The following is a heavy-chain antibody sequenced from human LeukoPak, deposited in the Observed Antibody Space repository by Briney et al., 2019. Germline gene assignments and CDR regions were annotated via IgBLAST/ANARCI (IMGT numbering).Heavy chain of an antibody. CDR1: GGSISSYY. V-gene: IGHV4-59*01. Sequence: SETLSLTCTVSGGSISSYYWSWIRQPPGKGLEWIGYIYYSGSTNYNPSLKSRVTISVDTSKNQFSLKLSSVTAADTAVYYCAREDTAMAAFDYGGQGTLVTVSS. CDR2: IYYSGST. CDR3: AREDTAMAAFDY. D-gene: IGHD5-18*01. J-gene: IGHJ4*02.